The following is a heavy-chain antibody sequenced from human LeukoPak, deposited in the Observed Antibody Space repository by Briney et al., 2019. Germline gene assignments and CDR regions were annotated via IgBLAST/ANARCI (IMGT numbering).Heavy chain of an antibody. D-gene: IGHD3-10*01. V-gene: IGHV4-4*02. CDR2: IYRSGST. CDR3: AREEGKTFGELLSNWFDP. Sequence: PSETLSLTCAVSGGSISSSNWWNWVRQPPGKGLEWIGEIYRSGSTNYNPSLKSRVTIPVDKSKNQFSLKLSSVTAADTAVYYCAREEGKTFGELLSNWFDPWGQGTLVTVSS. CDR1: GGSISSSNW. J-gene: IGHJ5*02.